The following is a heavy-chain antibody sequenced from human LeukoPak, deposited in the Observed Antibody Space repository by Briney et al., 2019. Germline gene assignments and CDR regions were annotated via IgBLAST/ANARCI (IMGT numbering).Heavy chain of an antibody. CDR2: IYYSGST. J-gene: IGHJ6*03. D-gene: IGHD2-15*01. Sequence: SEALSLTCTVSGGSISSYYWSWIRQPPGKGLEWIGYIYYSGSTNYNPSLKSRVTISVDTSKNQFSLKLSSVTAADTAVYYCARVASTYYYYYMDVWGKGTTVTVSS. V-gene: IGHV4-59*01. CDR3: ARVASTYYYYYMDV. CDR1: GGSISSYY.